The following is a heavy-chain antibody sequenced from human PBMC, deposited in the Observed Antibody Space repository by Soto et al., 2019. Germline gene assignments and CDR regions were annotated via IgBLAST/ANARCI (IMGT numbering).Heavy chain of an antibody. CDR1: GFRFDDYA. Sequence: EVQLVESGGGLVQPGRSLRLSCAASGFRFDDYAMHWVRQGPGKGLEWVSGITWNSDTILYADSVRGRFTISRDNAKNSLYLQMNSLRTEDTALYFCAKDTGNGGRHSYYYYSYMDVWGKGTTVTVSS. CDR3: AKDTGNGGRHSYYYYSYMDV. V-gene: IGHV3-9*01. D-gene: IGHD7-27*01. CDR2: ITWNSDTI. J-gene: IGHJ6*03.